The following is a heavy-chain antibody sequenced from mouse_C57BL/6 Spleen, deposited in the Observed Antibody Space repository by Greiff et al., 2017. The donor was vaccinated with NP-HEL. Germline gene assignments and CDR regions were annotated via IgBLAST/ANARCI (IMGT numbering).Heavy chain of an antibody. CDR1: GYTFTSYW. V-gene: IGHV1-64*01. CDR3: ARSPPHYGLYYYAMDY. Sequence: QVQLQQPGAELVKPGASVKLSCKASGYTFTSYWMHWVKQRPGQGLEWIGMIHPNSGSTNYNEKFKSKATLTVDKSSSTAYMQLSSLTSEDSAVYYCARSPPHYGLYYYAMDYWGQGTSVTVSS. D-gene: IGHD1-1*02. CDR2: IHPNSGST. J-gene: IGHJ4*01.